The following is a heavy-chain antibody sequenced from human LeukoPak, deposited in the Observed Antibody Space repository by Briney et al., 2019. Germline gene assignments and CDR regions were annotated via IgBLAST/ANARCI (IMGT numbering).Heavy chain of an antibody. CDR3: AHTTLMGLGFDY. V-gene: IGHV2-5*02. Sequence: SGPTLVKPTQTLTLTCTFSGFSLSTSGVGVGWIRQPPGKALEWLALIYWDDEKRYSPSLKSRLTITKDTSKNQVVLTMTNMDPVDTATYYCAHTTLMGLGFDYWGQGTLVTVSS. D-gene: IGHD2-8*01. CDR1: GFSLSTSGVG. J-gene: IGHJ4*02. CDR2: IYWDDEK.